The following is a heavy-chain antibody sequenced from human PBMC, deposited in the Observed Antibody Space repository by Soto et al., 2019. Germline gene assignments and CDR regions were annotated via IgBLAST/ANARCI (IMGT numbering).Heavy chain of an antibody. J-gene: IGHJ5*02. Sequence: QVQLVQSGAEVKKPGSSVKVSCKASGGTFSSYTISRVRQAPGQGLEWMGRIIPILGIANYAQKFQGRVTITAYKPTSTAHMELSSLRSEDTAVYYCARGGDYGGNDWFDTWGQGTLVTVSS. D-gene: IGHD4-17*01. CDR1: GGTFSSYT. CDR2: IIPILGIA. CDR3: ARGGDYGGNDWFDT. V-gene: IGHV1-69*02.